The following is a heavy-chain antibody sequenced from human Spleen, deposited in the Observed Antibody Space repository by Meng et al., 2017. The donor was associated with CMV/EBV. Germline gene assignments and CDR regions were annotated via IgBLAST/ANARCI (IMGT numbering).Heavy chain of an antibody. CDR2: IGTAGDT. CDR1: GFTFSSYD. J-gene: IGHJ5*02. V-gene: IGHV3-13*01. Sequence: GESLKISCAASGFTFSSYDMHWVRQATGKGLEWVSAIGTAGDTYYPGSVKGRFTISRENAKNSLYLQMNSLRAEDTAVYYCARDSQGWGDFSTDPWGQGTLVTVSS. CDR3: ARDSQGWGDFSTDP. D-gene: IGHD3-3*01.